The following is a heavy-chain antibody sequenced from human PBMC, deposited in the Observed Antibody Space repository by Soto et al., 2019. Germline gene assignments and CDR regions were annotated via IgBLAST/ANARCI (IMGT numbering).Heavy chain of an antibody. V-gene: IGHV3-21*01. Sequence: EVQLVESGGGLVKPGGSLRLSCAASGFTFSSYSMNWVRQAPGKGLEWVSSNSSSSSYIYYADSVKGRFTTSRDNSKNSLYLQMNSLRAEDTAVYYCARSAGMDVWGQGTTVTVSS. CDR1: GFTFSSYS. CDR3: ARSAGMDV. CDR2: NSSSSSYI. J-gene: IGHJ6*02.